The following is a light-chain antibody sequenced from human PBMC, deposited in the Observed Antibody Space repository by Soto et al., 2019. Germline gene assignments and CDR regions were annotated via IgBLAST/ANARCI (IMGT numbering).Light chain of an antibody. CDR2: RNY. J-gene: IGLJ2*01. CDR3: AVWDDSLSGVV. Sequence: QSVLTQPPSASGTPGQRVTFSCSGSISNIGDNDVFWYQQLPGTAPKLLIYRNYEPPSGVPDRFSGSKSGTSASLAISGLRSEDEADYYCAVWDDSLSGVVFGGGTKLTVL. V-gene: IGLV1-47*01. CDR1: ISNIGDND.